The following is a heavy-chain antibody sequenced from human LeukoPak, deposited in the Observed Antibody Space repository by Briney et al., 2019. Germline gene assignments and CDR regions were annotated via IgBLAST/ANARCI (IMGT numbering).Heavy chain of an antibody. J-gene: IGHJ4*02. CDR1: GFTFSSYA. D-gene: IGHD6-13*01. CDR2: ISGSGGST. CDR3: AKSLAATGARYDFDF. Sequence: GGSLRLSCAASGFTFSSYAMSWVRQAPGKGLEWVSSISGSGGSTYCADSLKGRFTISRDNAKNTLYLQMNSLRAEDTATYYCAKSLAATGARYDFDFWGQGTLVTVSS. V-gene: IGHV3-23*01.